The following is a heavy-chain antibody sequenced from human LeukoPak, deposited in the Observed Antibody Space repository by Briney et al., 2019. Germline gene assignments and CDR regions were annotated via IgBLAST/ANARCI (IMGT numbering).Heavy chain of an antibody. CDR1: GFTLRSYE. Sequence: GGSLRLSCVASGFTLRSYEMNWVRQAPGKGLEWVSYIDSSGNTISYADSVKGRLTISRDNAKNSLYLQMNSLRAEDTAVYYCARDGYSYGMVFDYWGLGTLVTVSS. J-gene: IGHJ4*02. D-gene: IGHD5-18*01. CDR3: ARDGYSYGMVFDY. V-gene: IGHV3-48*03. CDR2: IDSSGNTI.